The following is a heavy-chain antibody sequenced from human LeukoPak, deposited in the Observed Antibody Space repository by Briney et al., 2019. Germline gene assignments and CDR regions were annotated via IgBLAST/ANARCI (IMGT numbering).Heavy chain of an antibody. V-gene: IGHV1-8*02. CDR1: GGTFSSYT. Sequence: EASVKVSCKASGGTFSSYTINWVRQATGQGLEWMGWMNPNSGNTGYAQKFQGRVTMTRNTSISTAYMELSSLRSEDTAVYYCARALYFSSGWTPGYWGQGTLVTVSS. CDR2: MNPNSGNT. CDR3: ARALYFSSGWTPGY. D-gene: IGHD6-19*01. J-gene: IGHJ4*02.